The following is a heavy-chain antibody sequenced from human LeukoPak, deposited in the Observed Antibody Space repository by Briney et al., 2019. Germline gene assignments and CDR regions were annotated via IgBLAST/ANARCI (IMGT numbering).Heavy chain of an antibody. CDR2: INPNSGGT. V-gene: IGHV1-2*02. CDR3: ARETLPGYCSGGICYSGWFDP. D-gene: IGHD2-15*01. Sequence: ASVKVSCKASGYTFTGYYMHWVRQAPGQGLEWMGWINPNSGGTNYAQKFQGRVTMTRDTSISTAYMELSRLRSDDTAVYYCARETLPGYCSGGICYSGWFDPWGQGTLVTVSS. J-gene: IGHJ5*02. CDR1: GYTFTGYY.